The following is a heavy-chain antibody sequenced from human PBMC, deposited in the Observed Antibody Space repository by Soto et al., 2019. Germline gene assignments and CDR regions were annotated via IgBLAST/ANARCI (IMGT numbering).Heavy chain of an antibody. J-gene: IGHJ6*02. CDR2: INHSGST. V-gene: IGHV4-34*01. D-gene: IGHD2-8*01. CDR1: GGSFSGYY. CDR3: ARGKVVGMVYYYYYGMDV. Sequence: PSETLSLTCAVYGGSFSGYYCSWSRQPPGKGLEWIGEINHSGSTNYNPSLKSRVTISVDTSKNQFSLKLSSVTAADTAVYYCARGKVVGMVYYYYYGMDVWGQGTTVTVSS.